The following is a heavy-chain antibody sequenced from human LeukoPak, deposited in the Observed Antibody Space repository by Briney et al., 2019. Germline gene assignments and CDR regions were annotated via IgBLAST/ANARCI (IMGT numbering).Heavy chain of an antibody. V-gene: IGHV1-2*06. D-gene: IGHD2-2*01. Sequence: GASVKVSCKASGYTFTGYYMHWVRQAPGQGLDWMGRINPNSGCTDYAQKFQGRVTMTGDRSIRTAYMELSRRRSDDTAVYYCASGGGYCSSTSCYAGNWFDPWGQGTLVTVSS. CDR2: INPNSGCT. CDR3: ASGGGYCSSTSCYAGNWFDP. CDR1: GYTFTGYY. J-gene: IGHJ5*02.